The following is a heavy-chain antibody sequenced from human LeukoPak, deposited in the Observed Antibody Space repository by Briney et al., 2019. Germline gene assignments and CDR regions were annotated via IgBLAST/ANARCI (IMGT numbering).Heavy chain of an antibody. D-gene: IGHD7-27*01. CDR3: ARGPTRGSWPGEADY. J-gene: IGHJ4*02. CDR2: ISYGGSNK. CDR1: GFXFSTYA. V-gene: IGHV3-30-3*01. Sequence: GGSLRLTCAASGFXFSTYAILWVRQAPGKGLEWVAVISYGGSNKYYADSVTARFTISRDNSKTTLYLQMSSLSTEDTALYYCARGPTRGSWPGEADYWGRGTLVTVSS.